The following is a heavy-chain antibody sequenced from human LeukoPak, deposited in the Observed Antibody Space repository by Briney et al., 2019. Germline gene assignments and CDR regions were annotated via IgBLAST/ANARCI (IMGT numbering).Heavy chain of an antibody. CDR3: AKDPGSGTFYADYFDY. D-gene: IGHD3-10*01. Sequence: PGGSLRLSCAASGFIFNTYAMSWVRQAPGKGLEWVSGISGSGYSTYYADSVKGRFTISRHNSKSTLYLQMNSLRAEDTAVYYCAKDPGSGTFYADYFDYWGQGTLVTVSS. V-gene: IGHV3-23*01. CDR2: ISGSGYST. J-gene: IGHJ4*02. CDR1: GFIFNTYA.